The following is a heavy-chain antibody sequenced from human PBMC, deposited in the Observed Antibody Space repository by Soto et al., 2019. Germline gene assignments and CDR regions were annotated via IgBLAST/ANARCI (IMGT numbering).Heavy chain of an antibody. V-gene: IGHV1-69*13. CDR3: ARGIAVAGGANYFDY. J-gene: IGHJ4*02. CDR2: IIPIFGTA. Sequence: SVKVSCKASGGTFSSYAISWVRQAPGQGLEWMGGIIPIFGTANYAQKFQGRVTITADESTSTAYMELSSLRSEDTAVYYCARGIAVAGGANYFDYWGQGTLVTVSS. CDR1: GGTFSSYA. D-gene: IGHD6-19*01.